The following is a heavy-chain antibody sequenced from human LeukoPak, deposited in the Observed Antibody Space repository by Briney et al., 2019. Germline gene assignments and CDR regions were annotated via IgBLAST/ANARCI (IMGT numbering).Heavy chain of an antibody. V-gene: IGHV4-34*01. CDR3: ARGLFTVTPFDY. Sequence: SETLSLTCAVYGGSFSGYYWSWIRKPPGKGLEWIGEINHSGSTNYNPSLNSRVTISVDTSKNQFSLKLSSVTGADTAVYYCARGLFTVTPFDYWGQGTLVTVSS. J-gene: IGHJ4*02. CDR1: GGSFSGYY. CDR2: INHSGST. D-gene: IGHD4-17*01.